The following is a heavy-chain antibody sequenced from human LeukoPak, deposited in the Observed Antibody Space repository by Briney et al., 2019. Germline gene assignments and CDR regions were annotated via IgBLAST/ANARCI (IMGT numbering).Heavy chain of an antibody. CDR2: ISTDNGDT. J-gene: IGHJ4*02. CDR3: AREGLGELTLDC. V-gene: IGHV1-18*01. Sequence: ASVKVSCKSSGYTFTTYGITWVRQAPGQGLEWMGWISTDNGDTNYAQKLQGRVTMTTDTSTRTAYMELRSLRSDDTAVYYCAREGLGELTLDCWGQGTLVTVSS. CDR1: GYTFTTYG. D-gene: IGHD3-16*01.